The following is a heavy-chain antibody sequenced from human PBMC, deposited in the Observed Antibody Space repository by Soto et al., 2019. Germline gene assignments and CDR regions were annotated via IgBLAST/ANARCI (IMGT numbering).Heavy chain of an antibody. CDR3: ARCLVRAEVGTAYYYYGMDV. D-gene: IGHD6-13*01. Sequence: QVQLVQSGAEVKKPGASVKVSCKASGYTFTNYGISWVRQAPGQGLEWMGWISGYNGDTNYAQKFQGRVTMTTDTSTSTAYMELRSLRSDDTAVYYCARCLVRAEVGTAYYYYGMDVWGQGTTVTVSS. V-gene: IGHV1-18*01. CDR2: ISGYNGDT. CDR1: GYTFTNYG. J-gene: IGHJ6*02.